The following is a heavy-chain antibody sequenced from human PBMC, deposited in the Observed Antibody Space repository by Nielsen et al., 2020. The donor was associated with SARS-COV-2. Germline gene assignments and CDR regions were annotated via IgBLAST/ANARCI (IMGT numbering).Heavy chain of an antibody. V-gene: IGHV3-66*01. CDR2: ISGGGST. Sequence: WIRQPPGKGLEWVSVISGGGSTYYADSVKGRFTISRDNSKNTLYLQMNSLRAEDTAVYYCARAGARTIFGVVIADYGMDVWGQGTTVTVSS. J-gene: IGHJ6*02. CDR3: ARAGARTIFGVVIADYGMDV. D-gene: IGHD3-3*01.